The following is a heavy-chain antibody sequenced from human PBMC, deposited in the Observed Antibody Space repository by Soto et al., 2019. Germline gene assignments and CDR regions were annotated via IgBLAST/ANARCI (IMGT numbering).Heavy chain of an antibody. CDR1: GGSISSGDYY. Sequence: PSETLSLTCTVSGGSISSGDYYWSWIRQPPGKGLGWIGYIYYSGSTYYNPSLKSRVTISVDTSKNQFSLKLSSVTAADTAVYYCARGVVVPAAMFAHYYYGMDVWGQGTTVTVSS. J-gene: IGHJ6*02. CDR3: ARGVVVPAAMFAHYYYGMDV. D-gene: IGHD2-2*01. CDR2: IYYSGST. V-gene: IGHV4-30-4*01.